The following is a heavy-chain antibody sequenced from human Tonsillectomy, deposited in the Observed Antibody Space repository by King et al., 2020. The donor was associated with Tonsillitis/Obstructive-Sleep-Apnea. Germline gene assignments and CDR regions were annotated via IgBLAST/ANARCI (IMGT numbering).Heavy chain of an antibody. CDR3: ARDLFRAARLLYYMDV. Sequence: VQLVESGGGLVQPGGSLRLSCAASGFTFSSYWMSWVRQAPGKGLEWVADIKQDGREKYYVDSVKGRFTISRDNAKNSVYLKMNSLRAEDTAVYYCARDLFRAARLLYYMDVWGKGTTVTVSS. J-gene: IGHJ6*03. V-gene: IGHV3-7*04. D-gene: IGHD6-6*01. CDR1: GFTFSSYW. CDR2: IKQDGREK.